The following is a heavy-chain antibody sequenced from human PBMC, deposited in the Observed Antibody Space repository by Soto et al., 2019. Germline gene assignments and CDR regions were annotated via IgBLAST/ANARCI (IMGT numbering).Heavy chain of an antibody. CDR3: ARGLEFDNYDFWSGYYTGMDV. Sequence: GASVKVSCKASGYTFTSYGISWVRQAPGQGLEWMGWISAYNGNTNYAQKLQGRVTMTTDTSTSTAYMELRSLRSDDTAVYYCARGLEFDNYDFWSGYYTGMDVWGQGTTVTVSS. V-gene: IGHV1-18*01. D-gene: IGHD3-3*01. J-gene: IGHJ6*02. CDR1: GYTFTSYG. CDR2: ISAYNGNT.